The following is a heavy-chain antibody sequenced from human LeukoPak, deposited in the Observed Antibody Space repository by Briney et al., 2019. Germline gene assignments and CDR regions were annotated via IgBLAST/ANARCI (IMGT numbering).Heavy chain of an antibody. CDR3: AKDPASDGYDY. Sequence: SGGSLRLSCAASGFTFSSYGMHWVRQAPGKGLEWVAVISYDGSNKYYADSVKGRFTISRDNSKNTLYLQMNSLRAEDTAVYYCAKDPASDGYDYWGQGTLVTVSS. CDR1: GFTFSSYG. D-gene: IGHD2-15*01. CDR2: ISYDGSNK. V-gene: IGHV3-30*18. J-gene: IGHJ4*02.